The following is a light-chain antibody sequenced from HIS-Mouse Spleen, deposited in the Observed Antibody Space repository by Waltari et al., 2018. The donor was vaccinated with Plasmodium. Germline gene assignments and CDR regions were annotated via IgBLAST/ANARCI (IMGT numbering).Light chain of an antibody. CDR2: GAS. CDR1: QSVSSN. Sequence: EIVMTQSPATLSVSPGARATLSCRASQSVSSNLAWYQQKPSQAPRLLIYGASTRATGIPARFSGSGSGTEFTLTISSLQSEDFAVYYCQQYNNWSFTFGPGTKVDIK. V-gene: IGKV3-15*01. J-gene: IGKJ3*01. CDR3: QQYNNWSFT.